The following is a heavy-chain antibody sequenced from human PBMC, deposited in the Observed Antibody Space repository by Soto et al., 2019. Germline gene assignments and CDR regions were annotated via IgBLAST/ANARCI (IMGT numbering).Heavy chain of an antibody. CDR1: GGSFSGYY. D-gene: IGHD2-15*01. CDR3: ARDVIVVVVARETINNWFDP. CDR2: INHSGST. Sequence: SETLSLTCAVYGGSFSGYYWSWIRQPPGKGLEWIGEINHSGSTNYNPSLKSRVTISVDTSKNQFSLKLSSVTAADTAVYYCARDVIVVVVARETINNWFDPWGQGTLVTVSS. J-gene: IGHJ5*02. V-gene: IGHV4-34*01.